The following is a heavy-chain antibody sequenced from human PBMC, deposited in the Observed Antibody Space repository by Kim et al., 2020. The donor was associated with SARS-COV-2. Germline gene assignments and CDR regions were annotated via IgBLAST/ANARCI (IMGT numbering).Heavy chain of an antibody. V-gene: IGHV4-39*01. CDR3: ARRKIASDWVDP. Sequence: SETLSLTCTVSGDSITSTTFWWDWIRQPPGKGLEFIATIFYTGSVLYNSSLESRVSISIDTSKNQFSLMLSSVTAADTAVYFCARRKIASDWVDPWGRG. CDR2: IFYTGSV. CDR1: GDSITSTTFW. J-gene: IGHJ5*02.